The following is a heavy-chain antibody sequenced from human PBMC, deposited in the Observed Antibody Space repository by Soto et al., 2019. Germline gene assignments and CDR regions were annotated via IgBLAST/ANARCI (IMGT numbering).Heavy chain of an antibody. CDR3: ARDSEESGSYSRYYYYGMDV. V-gene: IGHV3-53*01. CDR1: GFTVSSNY. CDR2: IYSGGST. D-gene: IGHD1-26*01. J-gene: IGHJ6*02. Sequence: XGSLRLSCAASGFTVSSNYMSWVRQAPGKGLEWVSVIYSGGSTYYADSVKGRFTISRDNSKNTLYLQMNSLRAEDTAVYYCARDSEESGSYSRYYYYGMDVWGQGTTVTVSS.